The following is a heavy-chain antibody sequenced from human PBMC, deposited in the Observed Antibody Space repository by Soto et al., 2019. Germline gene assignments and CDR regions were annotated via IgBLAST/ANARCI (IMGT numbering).Heavy chain of an antibody. CDR1: GGSISSYY. Sequence: PSETLSLTCTVSGGSISSYYWSWIRQPPGKGLEWIGYIYYSGSTNYNPSLKSRVTISVDTSKNQFSLKLSSVTAADTAVYYCARSDIVATGFDYWGQGTLVTV. D-gene: IGHD5-12*01. CDR2: IYYSGST. V-gene: IGHV4-59*01. CDR3: ARSDIVATGFDY. J-gene: IGHJ4*02.